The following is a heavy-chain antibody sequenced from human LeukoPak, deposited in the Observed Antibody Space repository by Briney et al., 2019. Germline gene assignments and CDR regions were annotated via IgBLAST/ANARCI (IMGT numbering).Heavy chain of an antibody. CDR3: ARDYKYAFDN. CDR2: IGISSGNT. CDR1: GFTFSNHW. Sequence: GGSLRLSCAASGFTFSNHWMNWVRQAPGKGLEWISYIGISSGNTNYADSVKGRFTISGDKAKNSLYLQMNSLRVEDTAVYYCARDYKYAFDNWGQGTLVTVSS. D-gene: IGHD5-24*01. V-gene: IGHV3-48*01. J-gene: IGHJ4*02.